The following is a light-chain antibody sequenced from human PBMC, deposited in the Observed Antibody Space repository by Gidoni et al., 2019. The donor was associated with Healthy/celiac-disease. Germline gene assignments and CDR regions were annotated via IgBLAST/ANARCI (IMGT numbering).Light chain of an antibody. CDR1: SSDVGGYNY. V-gene: IGLV2-14*01. Sequence: QSALTQPASVSVSPGQSITISCTGTSSDVGGYNYVSWYQQHPGKAPKLMIYEVSNRPSGVSNRLSGSKSGNTASLTISGLQAEDEADYYCSSYTSSSTVVFGGGTKLTVL. J-gene: IGLJ2*01. CDR2: EVS. CDR3: SSYTSSSTVV.